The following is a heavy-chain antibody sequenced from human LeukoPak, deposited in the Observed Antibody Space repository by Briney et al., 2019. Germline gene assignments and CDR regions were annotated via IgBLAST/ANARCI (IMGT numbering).Heavy chain of an antibody. CDR2: ISSSSKYI. D-gene: IGHD3-10*01. CDR1: EFTFSSYN. Sequence: GGSLRLSCAASEFTFSSYNMNWVRQAPGKGLEWVSSISSSSKYIYYADSVKGRFTISRDNAKNSLYLQMNSLRAEDTALYYCAKESYGSGSYYYYYYGMDVWGQGTTVTVSS. V-gene: IGHV3-21*04. CDR3: AKESYGSGSYYYYYYGMDV. J-gene: IGHJ6*02.